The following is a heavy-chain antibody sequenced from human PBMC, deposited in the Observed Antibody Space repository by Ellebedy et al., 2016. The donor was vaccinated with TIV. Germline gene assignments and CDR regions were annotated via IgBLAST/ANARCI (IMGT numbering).Heavy chain of an antibody. Sequence: GESLKISCAASGFTFSTSAMSWVRQAPGKGLEWVSSISGSGGSTHYADSVKGRFTISRDNSKNTLYLQMNSLRAEDTAVYYCAKRPGSKDYWGQGTLVTVSP. CDR3: AKRPGSKDY. CDR1: GFTFSTSA. CDR2: ISGSGGST. J-gene: IGHJ4*02. V-gene: IGHV3-23*01. D-gene: IGHD1-1*01.